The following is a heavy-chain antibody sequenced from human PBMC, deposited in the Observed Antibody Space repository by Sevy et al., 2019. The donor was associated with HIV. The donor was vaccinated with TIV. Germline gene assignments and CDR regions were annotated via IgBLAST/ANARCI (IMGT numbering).Heavy chain of an antibody. CDR1: GGSIISTSYY. D-gene: IGHD2-21*01. CDR2: ICYSGTP. CDR3: ARLVRSMDV. V-gene: IGHV4-39*01. J-gene: IGHJ6*02. Sequence: SETLSLTCTVSGGSIISTSYYWGWIRQPPGKGLEWIETICYSGTPYYNPSLKSRVIISVDKSKNQLSLNLSSVTAADTAVYYCARLVRSMDVWGQGTTVTVSS.